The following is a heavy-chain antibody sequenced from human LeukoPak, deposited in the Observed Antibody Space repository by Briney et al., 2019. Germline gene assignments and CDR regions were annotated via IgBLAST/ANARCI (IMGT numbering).Heavy chain of an antibody. CDR3: ARRGAVAGTLDY. D-gene: IGHD6-19*01. V-gene: IGHV4-59*01. CDR2: IYYSGST. Sequence: SETLSLTCTVSGGSISSYYWSWIRQPPGKGLEWIGYIYYSGSTNYNPSLKSRVSISVDTSKNQFSQKLSSVTAADTAVYYCARRGAVAGTLDYWGQGTLVTVSS. CDR1: GGSISSYY. J-gene: IGHJ4*02.